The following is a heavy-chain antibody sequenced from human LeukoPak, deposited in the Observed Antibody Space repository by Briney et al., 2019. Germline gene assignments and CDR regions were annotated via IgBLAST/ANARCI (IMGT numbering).Heavy chain of an antibody. V-gene: IGHV3-33*01. CDR1: GVAFSSYG. CDR2: IWYDGSIK. Sequence: GGSLRLSCAASGVAFSSYGMHWVRQAPGKGLEWLAVIWYDGSIKYYADSVKGRFTISRDNSKNTLYLQMNSLRAEDTAVYYCARDPQQWLVSYFDNWGQGILVTVSS. D-gene: IGHD6-19*01. J-gene: IGHJ4*02. CDR3: ARDPQQWLVSYFDN.